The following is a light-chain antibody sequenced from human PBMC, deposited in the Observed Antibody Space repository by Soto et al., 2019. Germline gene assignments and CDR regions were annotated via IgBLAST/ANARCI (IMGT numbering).Light chain of an antibody. V-gene: IGKV3-15*01. J-gene: IGKJ4*01. CDR3: QQYNNWPPAT. CDR1: QSVSSN. CDR2: GAP. Sequence: EIVMTQSPATLSVSPGERATLSCRASQSVSSNLAWYQQKPGQAPRLLIYGAPTRATGIPARFSGSGSGTEFTLTISSLQSEDFAVYYCQQYNNWPPATFGGGTKVDIK.